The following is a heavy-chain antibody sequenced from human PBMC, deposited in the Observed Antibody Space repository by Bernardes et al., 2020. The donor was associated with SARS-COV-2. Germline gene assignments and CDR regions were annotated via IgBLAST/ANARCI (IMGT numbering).Heavy chain of an antibody. J-gene: IGHJ3*02. CDR3: ARAPPGDAFDI. Sequence: GGSLRLSCAASGFTFSSYEMNWVRQAPGKGLEWVSYISSSGSTIYYADSVKGRFTISRDNAKNSLYLQMNSLRAEDTAVYYCARAPPGDAFDIWGQGTMVTVSS. CDR2: ISSSGSTI. D-gene: IGHD3-10*01. V-gene: IGHV3-48*03. CDR1: GFTFSSYE.